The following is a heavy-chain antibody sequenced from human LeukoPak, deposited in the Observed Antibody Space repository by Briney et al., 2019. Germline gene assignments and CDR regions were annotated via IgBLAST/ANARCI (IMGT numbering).Heavy chain of an antibody. CDR2: IKQDGSEK. D-gene: IGHD3-22*01. CDR3: ARGPFLLDYDSSGYYSNY. CDR1: GFTFSSYW. J-gene: IGHJ4*02. V-gene: IGHV3-7*01. Sequence: PGGSLRLSPAASGFTFSSYWMSWVSQAPGKGLEWVANIKQDGSEKYYVDSVKGRFTISRDNAKNSLYLQMNSLRAEDTAVYYCARGPFLLDYDSSGYYSNYCGQGTLVTVSS.